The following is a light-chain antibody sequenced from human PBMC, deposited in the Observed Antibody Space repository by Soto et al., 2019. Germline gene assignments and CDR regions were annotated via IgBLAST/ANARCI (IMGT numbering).Light chain of an antibody. V-gene: IGKV3-15*01. CDR3: QQYNNWPV. Sequence: ETVMTLSPGTLSVSPGERATLSCRASQSVDSYLVWYQQKPGQAPRLLIFGASNRATGIPARFSGSGSGTEFTLTISSLQSEDFAVYYCQQYNNWPVFGQGTKVDI. CDR1: QSVDSY. CDR2: GAS. J-gene: IGKJ1*01.